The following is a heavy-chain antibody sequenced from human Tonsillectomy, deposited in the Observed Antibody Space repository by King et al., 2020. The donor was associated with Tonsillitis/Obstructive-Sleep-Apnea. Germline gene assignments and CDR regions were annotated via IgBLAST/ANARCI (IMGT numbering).Heavy chain of an antibody. CDR3: VRDSRNGAQGNFDY. CDR1: GFTFSSYW. J-gene: IGHJ4*02. D-gene: IGHD4-17*01. CDR2: INSDGRST. V-gene: IGHV3-74*01. Sequence: VQLVESGGGLVQPGGSLRLSCAASGFTFSSYWMHWVRQAPGTGLVWVSRINSDGRSTSYADSVKGRFTVSRDNAKNTLYLQMNSLRAEDTAVYYCVRDSRNGAQGNFDYWGQGSLVTVSS.